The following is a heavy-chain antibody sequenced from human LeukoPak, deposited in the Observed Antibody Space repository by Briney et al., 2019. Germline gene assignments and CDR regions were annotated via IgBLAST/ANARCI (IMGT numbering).Heavy chain of an antibody. J-gene: IGHJ5*02. Sequence: PSETLSLTCTVSGVSISSSNSYWGWIRQPPGKGLEWIGYIYYSGSTNYNPSLKSRVTISVDTSKNQFSLKLSSVTAADTAVYYCAREYSGSYRNWFDPWGQGTLVTVSS. V-gene: IGHV4-61*05. D-gene: IGHD1-26*01. CDR1: GVSISSSNSY. CDR3: AREYSGSYRNWFDP. CDR2: IYYSGST.